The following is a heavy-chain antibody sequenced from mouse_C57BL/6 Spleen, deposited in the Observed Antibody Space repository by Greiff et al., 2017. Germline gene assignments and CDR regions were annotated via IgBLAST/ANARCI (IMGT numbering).Heavy chain of an antibody. V-gene: IGHV5-9*01. J-gene: IGHJ3*01. CDR2: ISGGGGNT. Sequence: EVQLVESGAGLVKPGGSLKLSCAASGFTFSSYTMSWVRQTPEKRLEWVATISGGGGNTYYPDSVKGRFTISRDNAKNTLYLQMSSLRSEDTALYYCARQPLRDWGQGTLVTVSA. CDR3: ARQPLRD. CDR1: GFTFSSYT. D-gene: IGHD1-1*01.